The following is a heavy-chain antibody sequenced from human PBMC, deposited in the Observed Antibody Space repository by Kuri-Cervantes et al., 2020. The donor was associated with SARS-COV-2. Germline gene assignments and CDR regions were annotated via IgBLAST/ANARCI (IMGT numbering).Heavy chain of an antibody. CDR1: GFTFSSFA. Sequence: GGSLRLSCAASGFTFSSFAMSWVRQAPGKGLEWVSSISGSGVGTYYADSVKGRFTISRDNSRNTVLLQMNILRAEDTAIYYCARGAANYYMDVWGTGTTVTVSS. J-gene: IGHJ6*03. CDR2: ISGSGVGT. V-gene: IGHV3-23*01. CDR3: ARGAANYYMDV. D-gene: IGHD3-16*01.